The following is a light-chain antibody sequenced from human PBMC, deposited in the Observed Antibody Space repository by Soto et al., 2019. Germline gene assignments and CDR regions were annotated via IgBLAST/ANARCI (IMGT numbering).Light chain of an antibody. Sequence: EIVLTQSPGTLSLSPGERATLSCRASQSVSSSYLAWYQQKPGQAPRLLIYGASSRANGIPDRFSGSGSGTDLTLTISRLEPEDFAVYYCQQYGSSPKLTFGGGTKVDIK. V-gene: IGKV3-20*01. J-gene: IGKJ4*01. CDR1: QSVSSSY. CDR3: QQYGSSPKLT. CDR2: GAS.